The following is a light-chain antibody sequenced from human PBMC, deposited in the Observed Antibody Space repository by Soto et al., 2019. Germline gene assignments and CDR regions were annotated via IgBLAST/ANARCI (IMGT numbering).Light chain of an antibody. Sequence: DIQMSHSPSTLSGSVGDRVTITCRASQSISSYLNWYQQKPGKAPKLLIYAASSLQSGVPSRFSGSGSGTDFTLTISSLQPEDFATYYCQQSYSTPHTFGQGAKVDI. CDR1: QSISSY. CDR3: QQSYSTPHT. CDR2: AAS. V-gene: IGKV1-39*01. J-gene: IGKJ1*01.